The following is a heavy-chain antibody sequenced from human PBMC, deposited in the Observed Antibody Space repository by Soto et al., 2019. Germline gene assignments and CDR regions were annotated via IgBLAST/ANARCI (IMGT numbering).Heavy chain of an antibody. CDR1: GGTFSSYA. CDR2: IIPIFGTA. D-gene: IGHD1-26*01. V-gene: IGHV1-69*06. J-gene: IGHJ6*02. Sequence: QVQLVQSGAEVKKPGSSVKVSCQASGGTFSSYAISWVRQAPGQGLEWMGGIIPIFGTATYAQKFQGRVTSNADKSTSTANTALSSLSSADSFVYDCAIGGGEREPNYYSYDIDGWGQCTTVTVSS. CDR3: AIGGGEREPNYYSYDIDG.